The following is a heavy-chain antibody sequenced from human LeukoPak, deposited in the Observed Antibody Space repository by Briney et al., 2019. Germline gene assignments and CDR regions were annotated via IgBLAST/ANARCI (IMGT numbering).Heavy chain of an antibody. J-gene: IGHJ4*02. CDR1: GGSFSGYY. CDR2: IYYSGST. D-gene: IGHD3-16*02. CDR3: ASFYDYVWGSYRSYFDY. V-gene: IGHV4-39*01. Sequence: SETLSLTCAVYGGSFSGYYWGWIRQPPGKGLEWIGSIYYSGSTYYNPSLKSRVTISVDTSKNQFSLKLSSVTAADTAVYYCASFYDYVWGSYRSYFDYWGQGTLVTVSS.